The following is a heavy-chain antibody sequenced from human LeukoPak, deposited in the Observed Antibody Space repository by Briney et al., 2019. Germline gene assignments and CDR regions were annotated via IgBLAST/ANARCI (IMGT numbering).Heavy chain of an antibody. V-gene: IGHV5-51*01. Sequence: PGESLKISCKGSGYIFTTYWIGWVRQMPGKGLEWMGIIYPGDSDTRYSPSFQGQVTISADKSISTAYLQWSSLKASDTAMYYCARQWSSGWSFFDYSGQGTLVTVSS. D-gene: IGHD6-19*01. CDR2: IYPGDSDT. CDR1: GYIFTTYW. J-gene: IGHJ4*02. CDR3: ARQWSSGWSFFDY.